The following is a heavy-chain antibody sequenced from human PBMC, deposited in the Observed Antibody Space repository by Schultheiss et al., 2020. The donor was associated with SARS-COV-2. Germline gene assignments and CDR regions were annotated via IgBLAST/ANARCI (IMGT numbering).Heavy chain of an antibody. CDR2: ISGSGNST. CDR3: AKRPGTTRGDAFDI. Sequence: GGSLRLSCAASGFTFSNYVMSWVRQAPGKGLEWVSTISGSGNSTYSADSVKGRFTISRDNSKNTLYLQMNSLRAEDTALYYCAKRPGTTRGDAFDIWGQGTMVTVSS. J-gene: IGHJ3*02. V-gene: IGHV3-23*01. CDR1: GFTFSNYV. D-gene: IGHD1-1*01.